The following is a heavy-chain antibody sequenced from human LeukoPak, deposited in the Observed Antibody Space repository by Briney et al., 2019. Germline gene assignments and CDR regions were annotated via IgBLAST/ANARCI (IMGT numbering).Heavy chain of an antibody. J-gene: IGHJ4*02. Sequence: PGGSLRLSCAASGFTFSSYSMNWVRQAPGKGLERVSSISSSSSYIYYADSVKGRFTISRDNAKNSLYLQMNSLRAEDTAVYYCARDSETPLWFGELSRYFDYWGQGTLVTVSS. CDR3: ARDSETPLWFGELSRYFDY. D-gene: IGHD3-10*01. V-gene: IGHV3-21*01. CDR2: ISSSSSYI. CDR1: GFTFSSYS.